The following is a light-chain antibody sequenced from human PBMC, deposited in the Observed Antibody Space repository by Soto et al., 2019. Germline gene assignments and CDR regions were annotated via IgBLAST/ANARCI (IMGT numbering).Light chain of an antibody. CDR2: DAS. V-gene: IGKV1-39*01. CDR1: QSISTY. Sequence: DIQMTQSPSTLSGSVGDRVTITCRASQSISTYLNWYQQRPGKAPKLLIYDASTLQSGVPSRFSGSGSGTDFTLTITSLDPEDFATYYCQQSDVSPRTFGQGTKVDIK. J-gene: IGKJ1*01. CDR3: QQSDVSPRT.